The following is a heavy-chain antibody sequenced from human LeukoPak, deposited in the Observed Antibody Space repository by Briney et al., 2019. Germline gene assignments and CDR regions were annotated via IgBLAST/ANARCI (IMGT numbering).Heavy chain of an antibody. CDR3: ARLKAIAAAGTYSDY. J-gene: IGHJ4*02. CDR1: GGSLTDYH. D-gene: IGHD6-13*01. V-gene: IGHV4-34*10. Sequence: SETLSLTCVVSGGSLTDYHWNWIRQSPGKGLEWIGEISHSGSTTYNPSLKSRLTMSVDTSKNQFSLKLSSVTAADTAVYYCARLKAIAAAGTYSDYWGQGTLVTVSS. CDR2: ISHSGST.